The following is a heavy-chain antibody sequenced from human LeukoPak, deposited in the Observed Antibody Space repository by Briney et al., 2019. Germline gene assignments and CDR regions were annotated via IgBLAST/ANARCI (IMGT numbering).Heavy chain of an antibody. V-gene: IGHV1-2*02. Sequence: ASVKVSCKASGYSFIAYYIHWVRQAPGQGLEWMGWINPNSGGTKYAQKFQGRVTMTRDTSISTAYMELSRLRSDDTAVYYCARDRNSCPDYWGQGTLVTVSS. CDR2: INPNSGGT. D-gene: IGHD2-2*01. CDR3: ARDRNSCPDY. J-gene: IGHJ4*02. CDR1: GYSFIAYY.